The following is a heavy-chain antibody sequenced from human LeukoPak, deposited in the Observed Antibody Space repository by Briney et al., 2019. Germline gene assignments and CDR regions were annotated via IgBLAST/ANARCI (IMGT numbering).Heavy chain of an antibody. V-gene: IGHV4-39*07. CDR1: GGSISSSSYY. J-gene: IGHJ6*03. CDR3: ARVGYYDFLPYYYYMDV. Sequence: PSETLSLTCTVSGGSISSSSYYWGWIRQPPGKGLEWVGSIYYGGSTYYNPSLKSRVTISVDTSKNQFSLKLSSVTAADTAVYYCARVGYYDFLPYYYYMDVWGKGTTVTVSS. D-gene: IGHD3-3*01. CDR2: IYYGGST.